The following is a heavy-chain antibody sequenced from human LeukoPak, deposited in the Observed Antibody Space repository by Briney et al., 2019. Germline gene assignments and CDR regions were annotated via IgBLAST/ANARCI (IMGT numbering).Heavy chain of an antibody. CDR1: GFTFSSYA. Sequence: GGSLRLSCAASGFTFSSYAMSWVRQAPGKGLEWVTGISGSGASTYYADSVKGRFTISRDNSKNTLYLQMNSLRAEDTAVYYCAKEAVGPYAFDIWGQGTMVTVSS. CDR3: AKEAVGPYAFDI. V-gene: IGHV3-23*01. J-gene: IGHJ3*02. CDR2: ISGSGAST. D-gene: IGHD6-19*01.